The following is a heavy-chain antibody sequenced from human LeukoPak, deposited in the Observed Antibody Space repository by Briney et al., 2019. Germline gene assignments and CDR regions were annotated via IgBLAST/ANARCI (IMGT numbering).Heavy chain of an antibody. CDR2: INPNSGGT. CDR3: ARDRNWEESSDY. Sequence: ASVKVSCKASGYTFTGYYMHWVRQAPGQGLEWMGWINPNSGGTNYAQKFQGRVTMTRDTSISTAYMELSRLRSDDTAVYYCARDRNWEESSDYWGQGTLVTVSS. D-gene: IGHD7-27*01. V-gene: IGHV1-2*02. CDR1: GYTFTGYY. J-gene: IGHJ4*02.